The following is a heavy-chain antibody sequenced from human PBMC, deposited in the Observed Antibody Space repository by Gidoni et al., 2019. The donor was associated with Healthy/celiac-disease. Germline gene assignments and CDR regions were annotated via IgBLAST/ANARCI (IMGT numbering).Heavy chain of an antibody. CDR1: GGSISSSSYY. Sequence: QLQLQESGPGLVKPSETLSLTCTVSGGSISSSSYYWGWIRQPPGKGLEWIGSIYYSGSTYYNPSLKSRVTISVDTSKNQFSLKLSSVTAADTAVYYCARHKGGGYDFWSGYYPFDYWGQGTLVTVSS. V-gene: IGHV4-39*01. D-gene: IGHD3-3*01. CDR2: IYYSGST. J-gene: IGHJ4*02. CDR3: ARHKGGGYDFWSGYYPFDY.